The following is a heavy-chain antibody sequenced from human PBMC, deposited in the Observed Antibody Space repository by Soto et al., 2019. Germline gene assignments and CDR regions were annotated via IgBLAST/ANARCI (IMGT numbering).Heavy chain of an antibody. CDR1: GGTFSSYT. V-gene: IGHV1-69*02. J-gene: IGHJ4*01. D-gene: IGHD2-15*01. CDR3: AECRGSGGSCYYFDY. CDR2: IIPILGIA. Sequence: QVQLVQSGAEVKKPGSSVKVSCKASGGTFSSYTISWVRQAPGQGLEWMGRIIPILGIANYAQKFQGRVTITADKSTTTAYMALCSLRFEDTAVYYCAECRGSGGSCYYFDYCDHGTLVTVSS.